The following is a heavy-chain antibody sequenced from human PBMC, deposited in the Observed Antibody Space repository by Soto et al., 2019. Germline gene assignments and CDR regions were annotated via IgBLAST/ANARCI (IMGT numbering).Heavy chain of an antibody. Sequence: QITLKESGPTLVKPTQTLTLTCTFSGFSLSTSGVGVGWIRQPPGKALEWLALIYWDDDKRYSPSLKSRLTSTKDTSNSQVGLTRTNRDPVDTATYYCAHRNGSGSYYTKDWFDPWGQGTLVTVSS. CDR2: IYWDDDK. J-gene: IGHJ5*02. D-gene: IGHD3-10*01. CDR1: GFSLSTSGVG. V-gene: IGHV2-5*02. CDR3: AHRNGSGSYYTKDWFDP.